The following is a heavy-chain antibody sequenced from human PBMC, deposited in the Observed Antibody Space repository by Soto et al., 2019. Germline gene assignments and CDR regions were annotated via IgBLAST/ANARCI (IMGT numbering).Heavy chain of an antibody. CDR3: AREAHYYDSSGYYSCLNFFDY. CDR1: GGPFSSYA. V-gene: IGHV1-69*13. Sequence: SVKVSCKASGGPFSSYAISWVRQAPGQGLEWMGGIIPIFGTANYAQKFQGRVTITAGESTSTAYMELSSLRSEDTAVYYCAREAHYYDSSGYYSCLNFFDYWGQGTLVTVSS. J-gene: IGHJ4*02. CDR2: IIPIFGTA. D-gene: IGHD3-22*01.